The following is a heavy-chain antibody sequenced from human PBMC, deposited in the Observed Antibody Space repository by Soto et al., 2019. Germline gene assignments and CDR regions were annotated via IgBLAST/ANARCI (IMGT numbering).Heavy chain of an antibody. J-gene: IGHJ3*02. CDR3: ASPHYVSLAFDI. Sequence: GASLKISCKGAGYSFTSYWIGWVRQLPGKGLEWMGIIYPGDSDTRYSPSFQGQVTISADKSISTAYLQWSSLKASDTAMYYCASPHYVSLAFDIWGQGTMVTVSS. D-gene: IGHD4-17*01. CDR2: IYPGDSDT. V-gene: IGHV5-51*01. CDR1: GYSFTSYW.